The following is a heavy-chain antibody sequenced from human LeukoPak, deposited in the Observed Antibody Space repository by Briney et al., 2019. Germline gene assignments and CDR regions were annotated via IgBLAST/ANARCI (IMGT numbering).Heavy chain of an antibody. CDR1: GFAFSSYA. D-gene: IGHD2-15*01. CDR3: ARAPYCIGGSCRFDY. Sequence: PGGSLRLASAASGFAFSSYAMSWVRQSPGKGLEWVSAISGSGGSTYYADSVKGRFTISRDNAKNSLYLQMNSLRAEDTAVYYCARAPYCIGGSCRFDYWGQGTLVTVSS. V-gene: IGHV3-23*01. J-gene: IGHJ4*02. CDR2: ISGSGGST.